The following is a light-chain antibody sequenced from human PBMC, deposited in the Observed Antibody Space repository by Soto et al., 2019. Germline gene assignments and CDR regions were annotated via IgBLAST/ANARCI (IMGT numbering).Light chain of an antibody. Sequence: QSVLTQPPSASGTPGQRVTISCSGSSSNIGSNTVNWYQQLPGTAPQLLIYSNNQRPSGVPDRFSGSKSGTSASLAISGLQSEDEADYYRAAWDDSLNGVVFGGGTKVTVL. CDR2: SNN. V-gene: IGLV1-44*01. CDR3: AAWDDSLNGVV. J-gene: IGLJ3*02. CDR1: SSNIGSNT.